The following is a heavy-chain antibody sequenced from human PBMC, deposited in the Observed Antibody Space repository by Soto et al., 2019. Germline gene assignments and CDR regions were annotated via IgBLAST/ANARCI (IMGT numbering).Heavy chain of an antibody. CDR3: AREDINESFFDY. J-gene: IGHJ4*02. Sequence: QSLTCSVSGGYISSGGNYWIWIRQHPGKGLEWSGFIYYTGHTKSNAALKSRASISTDMSENQFSLTLTSVTAADTAVYYCAREDINESFFDYWGPGTLVTVSS. CDR2: IYYTGHT. D-gene: IGHD2-8*01. V-gene: IGHV4-31*03. CDR1: GGYISSGGNY.